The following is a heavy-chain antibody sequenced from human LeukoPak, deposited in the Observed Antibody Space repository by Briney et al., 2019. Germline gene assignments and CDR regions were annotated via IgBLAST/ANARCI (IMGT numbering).Heavy chain of an antibody. CDR1: GFTFSSYA. D-gene: IGHD4-17*01. CDR3: AKDGPTVTTRGYFDY. Sequence: PGGSLRLSCAASGFTFSSYAMSWVRQAPGKGLEWVPAISGSGGNTYYADSVKGRFTISRDNSKNTLYLQMNSLRAEDTAVYYCAKDGPTVTTRGYFDYWGQGTLVTVSS. V-gene: IGHV3-23*01. CDR2: ISGSGGNT. J-gene: IGHJ4*02.